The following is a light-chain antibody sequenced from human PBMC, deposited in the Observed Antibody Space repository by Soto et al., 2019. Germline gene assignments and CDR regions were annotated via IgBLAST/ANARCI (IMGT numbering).Light chain of an antibody. CDR2: ETS. V-gene: IGKV3D-20*02. Sequence: EILLTQSPGTLSLSPGDRATLSCRASQTVSNIYLVWYQQRPGQAPRLLIYETSIRASGIPDRFSGSGSGTDFTLTISSLEPEDFAVYYCQQRSNWPPRTFGAGPKVDIK. J-gene: IGKJ4*01. CDR3: QQRSNWPPRT. CDR1: QTVSNIY.